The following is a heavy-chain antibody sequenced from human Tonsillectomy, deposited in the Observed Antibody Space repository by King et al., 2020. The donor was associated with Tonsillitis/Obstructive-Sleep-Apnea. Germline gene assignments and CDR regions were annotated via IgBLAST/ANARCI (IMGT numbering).Heavy chain of an antibody. CDR1: GFTFSSYG. CDR2: ISYDGSNK. D-gene: IGHD5-18*01. V-gene: IGHV3-30*18. CDR3: AKAVDTAMVTWLDYYYYYGMDV. Sequence: VQLVESGGGVVQPGRSLRLSCAASGFTFSSYGMHWVRQAPGKGLEWVAVISYDGSNKYYADSVKGRFTISRDNSKNTLYLQMNSLRAEDTAVYYCAKAVDTAMVTWLDYYYYYGMDVWGQGTTVTVSS. J-gene: IGHJ6*02.